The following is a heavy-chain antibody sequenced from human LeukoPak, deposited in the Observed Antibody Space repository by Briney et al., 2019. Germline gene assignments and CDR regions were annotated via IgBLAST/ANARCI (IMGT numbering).Heavy chain of an antibody. V-gene: IGHV3-21*01. CDR1: GFTFSSYS. Sequence: GGSLRLSCAASGFTFSSYSMNWVRQAPGKGLEWVSSISSSSSYIYYADSVKGRFTISRDNAKNSLYLQMNSLRAEDTAVYYCARLPTNVGYCSGGSCYGQGAFDIWGQGTMVTVSS. D-gene: IGHD2-15*01. CDR3: ARLPTNVGYCSGGSCYGQGAFDI. J-gene: IGHJ3*02. CDR2: ISSSSSYI.